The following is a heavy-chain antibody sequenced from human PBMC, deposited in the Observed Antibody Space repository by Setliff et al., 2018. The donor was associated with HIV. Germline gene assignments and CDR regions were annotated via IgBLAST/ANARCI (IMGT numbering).Heavy chain of an antibody. CDR3: ARVYYDILTGYGYFDD. V-gene: IGHV4-31*03. CDR2: ITYSGST. J-gene: IGHJ4*02. Sequence: SETLSLTCSVSGGSISRVGYYWSWIRQHPGKGLEWIGYITYSGSTYYNPSLKSRVIISVDTSKNQFSLKLSSVTAADTAVYYCARVYYDILTGYGYFDDWGQGTLVTVSS. CDR1: GGSISRVGYY. D-gene: IGHD3-9*01.